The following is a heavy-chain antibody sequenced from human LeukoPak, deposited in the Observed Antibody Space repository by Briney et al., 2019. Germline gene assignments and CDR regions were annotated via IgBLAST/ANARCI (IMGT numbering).Heavy chain of an antibody. D-gene: IGHD2-2*01. Sequence: SETLSLTCTVSGGSISSGGYYWSWIRQHPGKGLEWIGYIYYSGSTYYNPSLKSRVTIPVDTSKNQFSLKLSSVTAADTAVYYCARGVPAAMRYYYMDVWGKGTTVTVSS. J-gene: IGHJ6*03. CDR3: ARGVPAAMRYYYMDV. V-gene: IGHV4-31*03. CDR2: IYYSGST. CDR1: GGSISSGGYY.